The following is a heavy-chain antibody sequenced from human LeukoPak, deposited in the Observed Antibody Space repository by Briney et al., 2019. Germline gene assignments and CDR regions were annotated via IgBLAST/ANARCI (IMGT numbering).Heavy chain of an antibody. CDR3: ARNVLLWFGELDY. J-gene: IGHJ4*02. Sequence: ASVXVSCXXSGYXFTSYGISWVRQAPGQGLEWMGWISAYNGNTNYAQKLQGRVTMTTDTSTSTAYMELRSLRSDDTAVYYCARNVLLWFGELDYWGQGTLVTVSS. CDR1: GYXFTSYG. V-gene: IGHV1-18*01. D-gene: IGHD3-10*01. CDR2: ISAYNGNT.